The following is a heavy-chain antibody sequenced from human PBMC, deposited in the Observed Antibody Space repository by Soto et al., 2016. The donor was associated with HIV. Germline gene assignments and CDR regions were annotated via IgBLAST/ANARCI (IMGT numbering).Heavy chain of an antibody. CDR1: EYTFTNYY. V-gene: IGHV1-2*02. CDR2: INLYSGGT. CDR3: ARLGRNVFLPIRDAFDF. J-gene: IGHJ3*01. D-gene: IGHD3-10*01. Sequence: QVQLVQSGAEVKKPGGSVKVSCKAPEYTFTNYYMHWVRQAPGQGLEWMGWINLYSGGTKYAQKFQGRVTMTRDTSVTTAYMDLSSLTSGDTAVYYCARLGRNVFLPIRDAFDFLGPRDTGHRLF.